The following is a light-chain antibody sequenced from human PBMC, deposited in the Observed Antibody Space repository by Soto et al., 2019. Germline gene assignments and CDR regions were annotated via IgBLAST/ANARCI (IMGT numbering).Light chain of an antibody. Sequence: QSVLPQPASVSGSPGQSITTSCTGTSSDVGGYNYVSWYQQHPGKAPKLMIYDVSDRPSGVSNRFSASKSGNTASLTISGLQAEDEADYYCCSYTSSSTPWVFGTGTKVTVL. CDR2: DVS. V-gene: IGLV2-14*03. J-gene: IGLJ1*01. CDR1: SSDVGGYNY. CDR3: CSYTSSSTPWV.